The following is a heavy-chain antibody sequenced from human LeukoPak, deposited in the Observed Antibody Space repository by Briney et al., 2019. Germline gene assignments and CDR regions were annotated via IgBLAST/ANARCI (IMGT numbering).Heavy chain of an antibody. D-gene: IGHD2/OR15-2a*01. Sequence: GGSVSLLCVGSGFPMSSYDVSWVRQAPGKGLEWVSVISGRGSRTSYADSVKGRFTVSRDNSENTLYLQMNSLRAEDTAVYYCAKDDLGIIVSRVNSYGSAYWGQGTTVTVSS. J-gene: IGHJ4*01. V-gene: IGHV3-23*01. CDR2: ISGRGSRT. CDR1: GFPMSSYD. CDR3: AKDDLGIIVSRVNSYGSAY.